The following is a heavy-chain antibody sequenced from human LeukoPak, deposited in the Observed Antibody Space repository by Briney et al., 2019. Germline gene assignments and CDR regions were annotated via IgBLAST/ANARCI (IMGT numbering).Heavy chain of an antibody. J-gene: IGHJ4*02. CDR1: GGSISSYY. D-gene: IGHD3-22*01. CDR3: AISRNHYDSSGYYSGFDY. CDR2: IYYSGST. Sequence: SETLSLTCTVSGGSISSYYWSWIRQPPGKGLEWIGYIYYSGSTNYNPSLKSRVTISVDTSKNQFSLKLSSVTAADTAVYYCAISRNHYDSSGYYSGFDYWGQGTLVTVSS. V-gene: IGHV4-59*01.